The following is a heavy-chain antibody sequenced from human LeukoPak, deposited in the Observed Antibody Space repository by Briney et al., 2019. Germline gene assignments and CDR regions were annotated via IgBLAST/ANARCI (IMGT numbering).Heavy chain of an antibody. J-gene: IGHJ5*02. D-gene: IGHD3-10*01. CDR1: GFTFSSYG. CDR3: ARDLWFGESPFLDP. Sequence: PGRSLRLSCAASGFTFSSYGMHWVRQAPGKGLEWVAVIWYDGSNKYYADSVKGRFTISRDNSKNTLYLQMNSLRAEDTAVYYCARDLWFGESPFLDPWGQGTLVTVSS. CDR2: IWYDGSNK. V-gene: IGHV3-33*01.